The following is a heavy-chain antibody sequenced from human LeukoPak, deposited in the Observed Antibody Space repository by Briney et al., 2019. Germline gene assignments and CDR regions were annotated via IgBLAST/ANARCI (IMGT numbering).Heavy chain of an antibody. CDR2: MNPNSGNT. CDR3: ARGYFDWLLYYYYYMDV. D-gene: IGHD3-9*01. J-gene: IGHJ6*03. Sequence: ASVKVSCKASGGTFSSYAINWVRQATGQGLEWMGWMNPNSGNTGYAQKFQGRVTMTRNTSISTAYMELSSLRSEDTAVYYCARGYFDWLLYYYYYMDVWGKGTTVTISS. V-gene: IGHV1-8*02. CDR1: GGTFSSYA.